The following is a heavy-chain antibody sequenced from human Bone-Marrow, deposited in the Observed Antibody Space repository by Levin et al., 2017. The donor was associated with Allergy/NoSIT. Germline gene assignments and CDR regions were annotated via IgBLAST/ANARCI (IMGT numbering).Heavy chain of an antibody. CDR3: ARGDYYGSGRGENAFDI. CDR2: ISFDGRNK. V-gene: IGHV3-30*04. CDR1: GFTFSSHA. D-gene: IGHD3-10*01. Sequence: GESLKISCAASGFTFSSHAMHWVRQAPGKGLEWVTVISFDGRNKYYADSVKGRFTISRDNSKNTLYLQMTNLRDEDMAVYHCARGDYYGSGRGENAFDIWGQGTLVSVSS. J-gene: IGHJ3*02.